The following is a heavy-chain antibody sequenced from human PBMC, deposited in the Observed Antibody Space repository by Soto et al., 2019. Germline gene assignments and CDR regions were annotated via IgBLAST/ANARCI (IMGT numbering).Heavy chain of an antibody. J-gene: IGHJ4*02. D-gene: IGHD2-15*01. CDR1: GYTFTGYY. Sequence: GASVKVSCMASGYTFTGYYTHWVRQAPGQGLEWMGWINPNSGGTNYAQKFQGRVTMTRDTSISTAYMELSRLRSDDTAVYYCARGPAIYCSGGSCYPIDYWGQGTLVTVSS. V-gene: IGHV1-2*02. CDR2: INPNSGGT. CDR3: ARGPAIYCSGGSCYPIDY.